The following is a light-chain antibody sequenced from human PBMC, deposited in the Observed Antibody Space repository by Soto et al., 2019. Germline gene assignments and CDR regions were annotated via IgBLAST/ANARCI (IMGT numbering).Light chain of an antibody. Sequence: DIQMTQSPSTLSASAGDRVTITCRASQTISSWLAWYQQKPGKAPKLLIYDASTLVSGAPSRFSGSGSGTEFTLTISSLQPDDFATYYCQHYNSYPYTFGQGTELEIK. CDR2: DAS. J-gene: IGKJ2*01. CDR1: QTISSW. V-gene: IGKV1-5*01. CDR3: QHYNSYPYT.